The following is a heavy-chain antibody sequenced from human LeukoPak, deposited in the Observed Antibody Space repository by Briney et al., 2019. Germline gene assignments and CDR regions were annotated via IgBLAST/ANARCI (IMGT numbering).Heavy chain of an antibody. Sequence: PGRSLRLSCAASGFTFSSYAMHWVRQAPGKGLEWVAVISYDGSNKYYADSVKGRFTISRDNSKNTLYLQMNSLRAEDTAVYYCAKGGEMATISTRLDYWGQGTLVTVSS. CDR3: AKGGEMATISTRLDY. J-gene: IGHJ4*02. D-gene: IGHD5-24*01. V-gene: IGHV3-30-3*01. CDR2: ISYDGSNK. CDR1: GFTFSSYA.